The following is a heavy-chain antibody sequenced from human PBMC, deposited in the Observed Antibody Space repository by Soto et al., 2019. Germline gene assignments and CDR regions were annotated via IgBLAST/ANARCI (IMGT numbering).Heavy chain of an antibody. Sequence: ASVKVSCKASGYTFTRFGISWVRQAPGQGLEWMGWISGYNGDTNYAQKFQGRVTMTIDTSTSIAYMELRSLTSDDTAVYFCAKNGQPPYYYYGLDVW. CDR1: GYTFTRFG. V-gene: IGHV1-18*01. CDR2: ISGYNGDT. CDR3: AKNGQPPYYYYGLDV. J-gene: IGHJ6*01. D-gene: IGHD2-8*01.